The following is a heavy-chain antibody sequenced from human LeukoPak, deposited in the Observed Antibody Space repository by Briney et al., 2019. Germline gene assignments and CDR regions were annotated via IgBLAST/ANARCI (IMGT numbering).Heavy chain of an antibody. CDR1: GYTFTGYY. CDR3: ARWGRSWLDIVVVRDAFDI. V-gene: IGHV1-2*02. Sequence: ASVKVSCKASGYTFTGYYMHWVRQAPGQGLEWMGWINPNSGGTNYAQKFQGRVTITRDTSASTAYMELSSLRSEDTAVYYCARWGRSWLDIVVVRDAFDIWGQGTIVTVSS. J-gene: IGHJ3*02. CDR2: INPNSGGT. D-gene: IGHD2-2*01.